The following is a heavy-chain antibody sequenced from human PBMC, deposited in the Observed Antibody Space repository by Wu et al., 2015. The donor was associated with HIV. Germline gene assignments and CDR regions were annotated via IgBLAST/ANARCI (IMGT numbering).Heavy chain of an antibody. V-gene: IGHV1-8*01. J-gene: IGHJ4*02. Sequence: QVQLVQSGAEVKKFGASVQVSCKASGYTFTNYDISWVRQAAGQGLEWMGWMNPKSGSTGYAQRFLDRVTLTRNTSMNTAYMDLTNLTSEDTAIYYCARGVPLLLDQWGQGTLVTVSS. CDR3: ARGVPLLLDQ. D-gene: IGHD2-15*01. CDR1: GYTFTNYD. CDR2: MNPKSGST.